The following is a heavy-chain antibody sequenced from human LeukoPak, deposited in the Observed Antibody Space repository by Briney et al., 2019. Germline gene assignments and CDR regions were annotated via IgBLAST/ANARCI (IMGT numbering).Heavy chain of an antibody. Sequence: SETLSLTCTVSGGSISSYYWSWIRQPAGKGLGWIGRIYTSGSTNYNPSLKSRVTISVGTSKNQFSLKLSSVTAADTAVYYCARALYYYYYMDVWGKGTTVTVSS. V-gene: IGHV4-4*07. CDR2: IYTSGST. CDR3: ARALYYYYYMDV. J-gene: IGHJ6*03. CDR1: GGSISSYY.